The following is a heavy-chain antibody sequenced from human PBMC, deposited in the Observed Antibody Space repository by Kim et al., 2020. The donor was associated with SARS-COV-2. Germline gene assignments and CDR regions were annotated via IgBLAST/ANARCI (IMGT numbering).Heavy chain of an antibody. V-gene: IGHV1-69*13. Sequence: SVKVSCKASGGTFSSYAISWVRQAPGQGLEWMGGIIPIFGTANYAQKFQGRVTITADESTSTAYMELSSLRSEDTAVYYCAREMGATMGGVWFDPWGQGTLVTVSS. CDR2: IIPIFGTA. CDR3: AREMGATMGGVWFDP. D-gene: IGHD1-26*01. CDR1: GGTFSSYA. J-gene: IGHJ5*02.